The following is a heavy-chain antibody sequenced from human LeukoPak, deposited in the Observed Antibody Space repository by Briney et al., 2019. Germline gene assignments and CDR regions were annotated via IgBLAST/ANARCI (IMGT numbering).Heavy chain of an antibody. D-gene: IGHD6-13*01. CDR2: IKHDGSEK. V-gene: IGHV3-7*01. CDR3: ARSKEDIAAAADY. CDR1: GFAFRSYG. J-gene: IGHJ4*02. Sequence: GGSLKLSCAASGFAFRSYGMSWVRQAPGKGLEWVAYIKHDGSEKYYVDSVKGRFTISRDNAKNTLYLQMNSLRAEDTAVYYCARSKEDIAAAADYWGQGTLVTVSS.